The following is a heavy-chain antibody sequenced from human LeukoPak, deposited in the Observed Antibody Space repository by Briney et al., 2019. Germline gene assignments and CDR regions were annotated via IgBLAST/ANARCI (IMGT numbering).Heavy chain of an antibody. Sequence: GGSLRLSCAASGFTFSNYWMSWVRQAPGKGLEWVANIKHDESEKYYVDSVKGRFTISRDNAKNSLYLQMNSLRAEDTAVYYCARVRTVTYYGMDVWGKGTTVTVSS. J-gene: IGHJ6*04. D-gene: IGHD4-17*01. V-gene: IGHV3-7*03. CDR3: ARVRTVTYYGMDV. CDR1: GFTFSNYW. CDR2: IKHDESEK.